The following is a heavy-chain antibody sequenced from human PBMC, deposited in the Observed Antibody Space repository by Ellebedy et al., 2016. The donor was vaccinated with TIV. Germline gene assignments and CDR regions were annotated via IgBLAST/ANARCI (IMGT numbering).Heavy chain of an antibody. CDR2: IYYSGSA. Sequence: MPSETLSLTCTVSGGSISSGDSYWSWIRQPPGKGLERIGYIYYSGSASYNASLTSRLTMSLDTSKNQFSLDLSSVTASDTAVYYCARYYEDSSNYRYFDLWGRGTLVTVSS. CDR1: GGSISSGDSY. D-gene: IGHD3-22*01. CDR3: ARYYEDSSNYRYFDL. V-gene: IGHV4-30-4*01. J-gene: IGHJ2*01.